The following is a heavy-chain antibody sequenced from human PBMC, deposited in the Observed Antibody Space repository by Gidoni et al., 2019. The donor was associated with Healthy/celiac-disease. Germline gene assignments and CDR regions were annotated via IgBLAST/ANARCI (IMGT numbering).Heavy chain of an antibody. D-gene: IGHD2-15*01. CDR1: GYTLTSYY. CDR3: ARDAAGYCSGGSCYWSWFDP. J-gene: IGHJ5*02. CDR2: INPSGGST. Sequence: QVQLVQSGAEVKKPGASVKVSCKASGYTLTSYYMHWVRQAPGQGLEWMGIINPSGGSTSYAQKFQGRVTMTRDTSTSTVYMELSSLRSEDTAVYYCARDAAGYCSGGSCYWSWFDPWGQGTLVTVSS. V-gene: IGHV1-46*01.